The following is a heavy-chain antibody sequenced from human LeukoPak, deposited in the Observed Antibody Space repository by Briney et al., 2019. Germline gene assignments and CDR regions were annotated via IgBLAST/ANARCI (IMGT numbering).Heavy chain of an antibody. J-gene: IGHJ3*01. CDR2: VYSGGDK. Sequence: GGSLRLSCAASEFSIRLNYMTWVRQAPGKGLEWVSIVYSGGDKYYADSVKGRFTISRDDSKNTLYLQMNNLRGEDTAIYYCARAWDFVVGAFDLWGQGTMVTVSS. V-gene: IGHV3-53*01. D-gene: IGHD2-2*01. CDR3: ARAWDFVVGAFDL. CDR1: EFSIRLNY.